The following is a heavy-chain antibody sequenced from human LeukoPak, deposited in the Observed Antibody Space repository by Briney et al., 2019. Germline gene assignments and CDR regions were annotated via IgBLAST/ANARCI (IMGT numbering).Heavy chain of an antibody. Sequence: GGSLRLSCATSGFTFNTYAMSWVRQAPGKGLEWVSNISGSGRGGRTYYSDSVKGRFTISRDNSKNTLYLQMSSLRAEDTAVYYCAKSGLNRFDYWGQGTLVTVSS. D-gene: IGHD2-15*01. CDR2: ISGSGRGGRT. V-gene: IGHV3-23*01. CDR3: AKSGLNRFDY. J-gene: IGHJ4*02. CDR1: GFTFNTYA.